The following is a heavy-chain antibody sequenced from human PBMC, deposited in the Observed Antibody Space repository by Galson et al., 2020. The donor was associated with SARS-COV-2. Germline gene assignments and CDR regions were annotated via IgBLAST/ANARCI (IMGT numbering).Heavy chain of an antibody. D-gene: IGHD2-15*01. CDR2: FDPEDGET. V-gene: IGHV1-24*01. J-gene: IGHJ5*02. CDR1: GYTLTELS. CDR3: ATAPAIYCSGGSCYGGWFDP. Sequence: ASVKVSCKVSGYTLTELSMHWVRQAPGKGLEWMGGFDPEDGETIYAQKFQGRVTMTEDTSTDTAYMELSSLRSEDTAVYYCATAPAIYCSGGSCYGGWFDPWGQGTLVTVSS.